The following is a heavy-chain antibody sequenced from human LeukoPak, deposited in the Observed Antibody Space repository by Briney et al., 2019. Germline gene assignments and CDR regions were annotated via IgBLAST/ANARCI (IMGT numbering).Heavy chain of an antibody. D-gene: IGHD6-19*01. J-gene: IGHJ5*02. V-gene: IGHV3-21*01. CDR3: ARDSSGWSNWFDP. CDR2: ISTSSNYI. CDR1: GFTFSSYS. Sequence: GGSLRLSCAASGFTFSSYSMNWVRQAPGKGLEWVSSISTSSNYIYYADSVKGRFIVSRDNAKDSLYLQMNSLRAEDTGVYYCARDSSGWSNWFDPWGQGTLVTVSS.